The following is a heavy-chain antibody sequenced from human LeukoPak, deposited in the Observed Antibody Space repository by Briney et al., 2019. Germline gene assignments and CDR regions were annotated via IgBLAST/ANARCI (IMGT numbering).Heavy chain of an antibody. CDR1: GYSSTSYW. Sequence: GGSLQSPCKASGYSSTSYWSGWVGRLPGKGREWRGIIFPGDADTRYSPSFQGQGTTSADKTISTAYLQWSSLKASDTAMYYCAGTYYDILTGYSPDAFDIWGQGTMVTVAS. CDR2: IFPGDADT. J-gene: IGHJ3*02. D-gene: IGHD3-9*01. CDR3: AGTYYDILTGYSPDAFDI. V-gene: IGHV5-51*01.